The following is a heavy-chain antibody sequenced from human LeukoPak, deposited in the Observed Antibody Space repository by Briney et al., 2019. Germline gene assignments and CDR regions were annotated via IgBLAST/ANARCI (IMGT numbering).Heavy chain of an antibody. J-gene: IGHJ4*02. Sequence: SETLSLTCVVSGGSVSGYYWGWIRQPPGRGLEWIGYVYYSGSTNYNPSFKSRITISVDTSRNQFSLQLSSVTAADTAVYYCATIHRYCSGGACSVLDHWGQGTLVAVSS. V-gene: IGHV4-59*02. CDR3: ATIHRYCSGGACSVLDH. CDR2: VYYSGST. CDR1: GGSVSGYY. D-gene: IGHD2-15*01.